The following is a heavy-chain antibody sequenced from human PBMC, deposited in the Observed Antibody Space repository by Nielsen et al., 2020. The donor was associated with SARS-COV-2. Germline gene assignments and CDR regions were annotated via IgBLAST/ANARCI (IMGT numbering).Heavy chain of an antibody. CDR3: VKDGAYYGVRGVVHFGY. Sequence: GGSLRLSCAASGFIFSDYAMAWVRQAPGKGLEWVSVIKTNGGITYYADSVKGRFTISRDNSKNILYLQMNNLRAEDTAVYYCVKDGAYYGVRGVVHFGYGGRGNLVTVSS. CDR1: GFIFSDYA. D-gene: IGHD3-10*01. J-gene: IGHJ4*02. V-gene: IGHV3-23*01. CDR2: IKTNGGIT.